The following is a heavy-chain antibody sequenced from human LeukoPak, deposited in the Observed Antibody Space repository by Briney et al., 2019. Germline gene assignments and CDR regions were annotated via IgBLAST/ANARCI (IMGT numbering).Heavy chain of an antibody. CDR1: GLTFSDYR. CDR3: ATYIQRPPGMDV. V-gene: IGHV3-23*01. J-gene: IGHJ6*02. D-gene: IGHD2-15*01. CDR2: IAGADHVI. Sequence: GGSLRLSCAVSGLTFSDYRMIWVRQAPEKRLEWVAVIAGADHVIQYADSVKGRFTISTDNSKNTVYLQMNSLRAEDTALYFGATYIQRPPGMDVWGQGTTVTVS.